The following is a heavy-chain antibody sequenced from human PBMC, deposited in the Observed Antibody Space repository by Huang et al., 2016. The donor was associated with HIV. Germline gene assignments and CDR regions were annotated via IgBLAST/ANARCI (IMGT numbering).Heavy chain of an antibody. D-gene: IGHD3-3*01. J-gene: IGHJ4*02. CDR1: IFTFSTSA. CDR3: AKGSERSLTGPKYQYYFDY. CDR2: IRGSCSST. V-gene: IGHV3-23*01. Sequence: EVQLLESGGGLVQPGGSLRLSCAASIFTFSTSAMSWVRQAPVMLPEWVSGIRGSCSSTYYADAVKGKFTISSDNSRNTLYLQMKSLGVEDTAIYYCAKGSERSLTGPKYQYYFDYWGQGTLVTVSS.